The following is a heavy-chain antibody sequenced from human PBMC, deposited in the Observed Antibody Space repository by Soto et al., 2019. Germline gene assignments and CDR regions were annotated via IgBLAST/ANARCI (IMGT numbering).Heavy chain of an antibody. D-gene: IGHD3-9*01. J-gene: IGHJ6*02. V-gene: IGHV1-18*01. CDR3: ARDHDGRYNNDILTGYPMGYYYGMDV. CDR1: GYTFTSYG. CDR2: ISAYNGNT. Sequence: ASVKVSCKASGYTFTSYGISWVRQAPGQGLEWMGWISAYNGNTNYAQKLQGRVTMTTDTSTSTAYMELRSLRSDDTAVYYCARDHDGRYNNDILTGYPMGYYYGMDVWGQGTTVTVSS.